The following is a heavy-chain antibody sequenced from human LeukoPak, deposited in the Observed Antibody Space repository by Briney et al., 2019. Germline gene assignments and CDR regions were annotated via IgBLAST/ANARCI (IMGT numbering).Heavy chain of an antibody. Sequence: GGSLRLSCAASGFTFSSYEMNWVRQAPGKGLEWVSYISSSGSTIYYADSVKGRFTISRDNSKNTLYLQMNSLRAEDTAVYYCARDKAYSSSWRYFDYWGQGTLVTVSS. CDR2: ISSSGSTI. J-gene: IGHJ4*02. V-gene: IGHV3-48*03. CDR3: ARDKAYSSSWRYFDY. CDR1: GFTFSSYE. D-gene: IGHD6-13*01.